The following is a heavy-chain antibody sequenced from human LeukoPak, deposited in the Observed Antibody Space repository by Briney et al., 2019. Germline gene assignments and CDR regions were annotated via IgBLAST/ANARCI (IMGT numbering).Heavy chain of an antibody. Sequence: GGSLRLSCAASGFTFSSYSMNWVRQAPGKGLEWVSSISSSSSYIYYAGSVKGRFTISRDNAKNSLYLQMNSLRAEDTAVYYCASATVTTYDFYYYMDVWGKGTTVTVSS. CDR1: GFTFSSYS. CDR3: ASATVTTYDFYYYMDV. J-gene: IGHJ6*03. V-gene: IGHV3-21*01. CDR2: ISSSSSYI. D-gene: IGHD4-11*01.